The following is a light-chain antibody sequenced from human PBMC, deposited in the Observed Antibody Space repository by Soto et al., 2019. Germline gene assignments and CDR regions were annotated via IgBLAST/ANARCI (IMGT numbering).Light chain of an antibody. Sequence: ENVLTQSPGTLSFSPGERATLSCRASQSVTSSYLAWYQQKPGQAPSLLIYGTSSRATGIPDRFSGSGSGTDFTLTISRLEPEDFAVYYCEQYDSSHLTFGGGTKVEIK. CDR2: GTS. V-gene: IGKV3-20*01. CDR1: QSVTSSY. CDR3: EQYDSSHLT. J-gene: IGKJ4*01.